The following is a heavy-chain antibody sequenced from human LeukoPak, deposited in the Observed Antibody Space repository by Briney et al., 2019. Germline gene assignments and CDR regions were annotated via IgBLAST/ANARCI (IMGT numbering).Heavy chain of an antibody. D-gene: IGHD2/OR15-2a*01. CDR1: GGSISSSSYY. V-gene: IGHV4-39*07. Sequence: SETLSLTCTVSGGSISSSSYYWGWIRQPPGKGLEWIGSIYYSGSTYYNPSLKSRVTISVDTSKNQFSLKLSSVTAADTAVYYCARATSVIGLVGFGPWGQGTLVTVSS. J-gene: IGHJ5*02. CDR3: ARATSVIGLVGFGP. CDR2: IYYSGST.